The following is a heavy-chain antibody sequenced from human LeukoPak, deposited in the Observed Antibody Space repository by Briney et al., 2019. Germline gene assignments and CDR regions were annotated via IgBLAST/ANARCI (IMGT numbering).Heavy chain of an antibody. V-gene: IGHV3-23*01. Sequence: GGSLRLSCAAFGFTFSSYEMNWVRQAPGKGLEWVSAISGSGGSTYYADSLKGHFTISRDNSKNTLYLQMNSLRAEDTAVYYCAKHPAIGSFYYFDYWGQGTLVTVSS. CDR3: AKHPAIGSFYYFDY. CDR2: ISGSGGST. D-gene: IGHD2-15*01. CDR1: GFTFSSYE. J-gene: IGHJ4*02.